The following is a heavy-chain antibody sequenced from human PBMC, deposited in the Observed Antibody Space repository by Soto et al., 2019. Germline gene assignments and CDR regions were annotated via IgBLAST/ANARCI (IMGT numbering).Heavy chain of an antibody. V-gene: IGHV3-30*18. CDR2: VSSDGNNK. J-gene: IGHJ5*02. D-gene: IGHD2-2*01. CDR1: GFRFNNYG. Sequence: QEHLVESGEGVVQAGTSLRLSCAASGFRFNNYGMHWVRQAPGKGLEWVAFVSSDGNNKYYADSVKGRFTISRDNSKSTMFLQVDSLRVDDTAIYYCAKDRVIQLLPIWPDPWGQGTLVTVSS. CDR3: AKDRVIQLLPIWPDP.